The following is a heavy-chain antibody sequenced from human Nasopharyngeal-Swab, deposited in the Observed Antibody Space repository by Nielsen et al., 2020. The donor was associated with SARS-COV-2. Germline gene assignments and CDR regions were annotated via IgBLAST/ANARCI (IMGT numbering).Heavy chain of an antibody. CDR3: ARDGAGFSSSWAEMPTPGNLDS. V-gene: IGHV3-21*06. CDR2: ITTRGSYT. Sequence: GESLKISCAGSGFTFSVYGMNWVRQAPGKGLEWVASITTRGSYTYYADSVQGRFTISRDNAKNAVYLQMNSLRPEDTAVYYCARDGAGFSSSWAEMPTPGNLDSWGQGTMVTVSS. D-gene: IGHD6-6*01. J-gene: IGHJ4*02. CDR1: GFTFSVYG.